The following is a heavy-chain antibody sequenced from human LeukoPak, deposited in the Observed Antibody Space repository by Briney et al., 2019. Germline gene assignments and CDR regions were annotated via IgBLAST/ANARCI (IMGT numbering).Heavy chain of an antibody. CDR1: GFTFSSYA. Sequence: GGCLSPSCAASGFTFSSYAMSWVRQAPGKGLEWVSAISGSGGSTYYADSVKGRFTISRDNSKNTLYLQMNSLRAEDTAVYYCATPYSGSYLPLPPDAFDIWGQGTMVTVSS. CDR3: ATPYSGSYLPLPPDAFDI. D-gene: IGHD1-26*01. CDR2: ISGSGGST. V-gene: IGHV3-23*01. J-gene: IGHJ3*02.